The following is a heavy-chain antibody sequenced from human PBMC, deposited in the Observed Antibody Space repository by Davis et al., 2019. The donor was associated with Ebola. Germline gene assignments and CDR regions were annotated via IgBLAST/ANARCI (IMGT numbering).Heavy chain of an antibody. V-gene: IGHV3-23*01. CDR1: GFTFGDYA. Sequence: GGSLRLSCTGFGFTFGDYAMNWVRQAPGKGLEWVSTYGTSADTYYADSVKGRFTISRDNSKNTLYLQMNGLRVEDTAIYYCAKDNRNIWSEVWGQGTMVTVSS. CDR3: AKDNRNIWSEV. CDR2: GTSADT. J-gene: IGHJ3*01. D-gene: IGHD2/OR15-2a*01.